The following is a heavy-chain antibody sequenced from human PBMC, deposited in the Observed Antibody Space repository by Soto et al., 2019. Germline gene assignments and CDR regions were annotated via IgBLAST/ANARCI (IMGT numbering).Heavy chain of an antibody. CDR3: AKSLSTAVNYGLDV. CDR2: ISDDGDST. D-gene: IGHD2-2*01. CDR1: GFTFSDNA. J-gene: IGHJ6*02. Sequence: GGSLRLSCGASGFTFSDNAMTWVRQAPGKGLEWVSSISDDGDSTYYADSVKGRFAVSRDNSKNTLFLHMNSLGAEDTAVYYCAKSLSTAVNYGLDVWGQGTSVTVS. V-gene: IGHV3-23*01.